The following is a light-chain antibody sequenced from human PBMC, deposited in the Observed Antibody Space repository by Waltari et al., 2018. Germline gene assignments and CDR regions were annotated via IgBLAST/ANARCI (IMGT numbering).Light chain of an antibody. J-gene: IGKJ1*01. CDR1: QRFLYGANNKNY. Sequence: DIVLTQSPPSLALSLGERATIKCKSSQRFLYGANNKNYLAWYRQRLGQPPQLLIYWASTRQSGVPDRFRGSGSGTDFTLTISSLQDEDVALYYCQQYYDIPWTFGQGTKVEIK. V-gene: IGKV4-1*01. CDR3: QQYYDIPWT. CDR2: WAS.